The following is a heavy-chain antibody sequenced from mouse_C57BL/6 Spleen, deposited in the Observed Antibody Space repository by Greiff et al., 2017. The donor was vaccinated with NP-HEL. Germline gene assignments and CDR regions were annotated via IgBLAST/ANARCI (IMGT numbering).Heavy chain of an antibody. J-gene: IGHJ3*01. Sequence: VQLQQSGPELVKPGASVQLSCKASGYTFTSYDINWVKQRPGQGLEWIGWIYPRDGSTKYNEKFKGKATLPVDTSSSTAYMELHSLTSEDSAVYFCARSDDYDGGWFAYWGQGTLVTVSA. CDR2: IYPRDGST. D-gene: IGHD2-4*01. V-gene: IGHV1-85*01. CDR3: ARSDDYDGGWFAY. CDR1: GYTFTSYD.